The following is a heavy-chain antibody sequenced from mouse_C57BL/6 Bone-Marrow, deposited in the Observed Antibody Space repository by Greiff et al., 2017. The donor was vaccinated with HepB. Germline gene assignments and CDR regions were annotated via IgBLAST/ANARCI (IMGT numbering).Heavy chain of an antibody. V-gene: IGHV2-9-1*01. D-gene: IGHD1-1*01. Sequence: VQLQESGPGLVAPSQSLSITCTVSGFSLTSYAISWVRQPPGKGLEWLGVIWTGGGTNYNSALKSRLSISKDNSKSQVFLKMNSLQTDDTARYYCARETYYGSSYSYWYFDVWGTGTTVTVSS. CDR3: ARETYYGSSYSYWYFDV. CDR2: IWTGGGT. J-gene: IGHJ1*03. CDR1: GFSLTSYA.